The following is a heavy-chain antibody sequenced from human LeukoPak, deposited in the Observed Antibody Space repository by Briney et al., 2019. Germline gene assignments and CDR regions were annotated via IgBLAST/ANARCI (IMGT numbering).Heavy chain of an antibody. CDR1: GFTFSNYW. CDR3: AGGQGFLIDY. CDR2: IKQDGSAK. J-gene: IGHJ4*02. Sequence: GGSLRLSCAAAGFTFSNYWMNWVRQTPGKGLEWVANIKQDGSAKYYVDSVKGRLTISRDNAKSLLYLQMNSLRAEDAAVYYCAGGQGFLIDYWGQGTLVTVSS. V-gene: IGHV3-7*01. D-gene: IGHD3-3*01.